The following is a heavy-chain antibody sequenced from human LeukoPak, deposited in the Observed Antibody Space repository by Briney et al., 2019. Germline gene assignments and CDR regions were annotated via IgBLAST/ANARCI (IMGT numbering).Heavy chain of an antibody. Sequence: GASVKVSCKASGYTFTSYYMHWVRQAPGQGLEWMGIINPSGGSTNYAQKFQGRVTITRDTSASTAYMELSSLRSEDTAVYYCARDRRGFWFDPWGQGTLVTVSS. CDR3: ARDRRGFWFDP. CDR1: GYTFTSYY. D-gene: IGHD1-26*01. J-gene: IGHJ5*02. V-gene: IGHV1-46*01. CDR2: INPSGGST.